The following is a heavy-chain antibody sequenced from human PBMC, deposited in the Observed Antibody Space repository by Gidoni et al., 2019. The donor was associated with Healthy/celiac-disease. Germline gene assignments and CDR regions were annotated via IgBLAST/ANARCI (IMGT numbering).Heavy chain of an antibody. CDR1: GFTFSGYS. V-gene: IGHV3-21*01. J-gene: IGHJ4*02. CDR2: ISSSSSYI. CDR3: ARDYYDSSGYYWGWDYFDY. D-gene: IGHD3-22*01. Sequence: GLVKPGWALRLSRAASGFTFSGYSINWVRQAPGKGMEWVSSISSSSSYIYYADSVKGRLTISRDNAKNCLYLQMNSLRAEDTAVYYCARDYYDSSGYYWGWDYFDYWGQGTLVTVSS.